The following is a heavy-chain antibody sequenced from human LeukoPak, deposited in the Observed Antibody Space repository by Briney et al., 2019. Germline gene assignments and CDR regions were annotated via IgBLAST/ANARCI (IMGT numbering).Heavy chain of an antibody. Sequence: PSQTLSLTCTVSGGSISSGGYYWSWIRQHPGKGLEWIGYIYYSGSTYYNPSLKSRVTISVDTSKNQFSLKLSSVTAADTAVYYCARDRPWAGGDEGDNGYWGQGTLVTVSS. V-gene: IGHV4-31*03. CDR2: IYYSGST. CDR1: GGSISSGGYY. J-gene: IGHJ4*02. CDR3: ARDRPWAGGDEGDNGY. D-gene: IGHD2-21*02.